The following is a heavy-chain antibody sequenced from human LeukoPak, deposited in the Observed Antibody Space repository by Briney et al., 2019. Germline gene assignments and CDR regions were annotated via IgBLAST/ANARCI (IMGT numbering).Heavy chain of an antibody. CDR1: GNTFTSYA. D-gene: IGHD4-17*01. Sequence: ASVKVSCKASGNTFTSYAMNWVRQAPGQGLEWMGWINTNTGNPTYAQGFTGRFVFSLDTSVSTAYLQISSLKAEDTAVYYCARDYPDYGDYRIYYWGQGTLVTVSS. J-gene: IGHJ4*02. CDR2: INTNTGNP. V-gene: IGHV7-4-1*02. CDR3: ARDYPDYGDYRIYY.